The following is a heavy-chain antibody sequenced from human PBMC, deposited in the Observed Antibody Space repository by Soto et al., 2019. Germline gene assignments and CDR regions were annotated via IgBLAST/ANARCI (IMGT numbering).Heavy chain of an antibody. CDR1: GGSISSYY. J-gene: IGHJ6*02. CDR3: ARDLWNDDAHLMNYGMDV. D-gene: IGHD1-1*01. CDR2: IYYSGST. Sequence: PSETLSLTCTVSGGSISSYYWSWIRQPPGKGLEWIGYIYYSGSTNYNPSLKSRVTISVDTSKNQFSLKLSSVTAADTAVYYCARDLWNDDAHLMNYGMDVWGQGTTVTVSS. V-gene: IGHV4-59*01.